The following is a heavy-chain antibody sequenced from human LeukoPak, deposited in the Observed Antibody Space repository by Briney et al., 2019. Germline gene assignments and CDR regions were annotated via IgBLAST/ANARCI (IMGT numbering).Heavy chain of an antibody. CDR3: ARVGGNDFWSGYPEY. CDR2: ISSSSSYI. D-gene: IGHD3-3*01. Sequence: GGSLRLSCAASGFTFSSYSMNWVRQAPGKGLGWVSSISSSSSYIYYADSVKGRFTISRDNAKNSLYLQMNSLRAEDTAVYYCARVGGNDFWSGYPEYWGQGTLVTVSS. V-gene: IGHV3-21*01. CDR1: GFTFSSYS. J-gene: IGHJ4*02.